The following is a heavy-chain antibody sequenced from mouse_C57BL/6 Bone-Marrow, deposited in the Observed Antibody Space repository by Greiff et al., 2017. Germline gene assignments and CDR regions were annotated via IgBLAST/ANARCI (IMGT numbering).Heavy chain of an antibody. V-gene: IGHV5-6*01. D-gene: IGHD1-1*01. CDR3: ARPSSSCSWFAY. CDR1: GFTFSSYG. J-gene: IGHJ3*01. Sequence: EVQGVESGGDLVKPGGSLKLSCAASGFTFSSYGMSWVRQTPDKRLEWVATISSGGSYTYYPDSVKGRFTISRDNAKNTLYLQMSSLKSEDTAMYDCARPSSSCSWFAYWGQGTLVTVSA. CDR2: ISSGGSYT.